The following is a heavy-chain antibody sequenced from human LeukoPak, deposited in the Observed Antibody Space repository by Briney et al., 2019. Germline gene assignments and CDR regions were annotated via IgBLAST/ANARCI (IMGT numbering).Heavy chain of an antibody. CDR1: GGSISSYY. D-gene: IGHD2-2*01. CDR2: IYYSGST. Sequence: SETLSLTCTVSGGSISSYYWSWIRQPPGKGLEWIGYIYYSGSTNYNPSLKSRVTISVDTSKNQFSLKLSSVTAADTAVYYRARGEDIVVVPAAQAWFDPWGQGTLVTVSS. CDR3: ARGEDIVVVPAAQAWFDP. V-gene: IGHV4-59*01. J-gene: IGHJ5*02.